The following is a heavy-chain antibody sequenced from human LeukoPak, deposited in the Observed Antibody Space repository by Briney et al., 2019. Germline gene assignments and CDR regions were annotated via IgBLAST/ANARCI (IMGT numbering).Heavy chain of an antibody. Sequence: LTCAVYGGSFSDYFWSWIRQPPGKGLEWVSYISSGSDSIYYADSVKGRFTISRDNAENSLYLQMNSLRDEDTAVYYCARAMRSGYDYWGQGTLVTVSS. J-gene: IGHJ4*02. CDR1: GGSFSDYF. CDR2: ISSGSDSI. CDR3: ARAMRSGYDY. D-gene: IGHD5-12*01. V-gene: IGHV3-11*04.